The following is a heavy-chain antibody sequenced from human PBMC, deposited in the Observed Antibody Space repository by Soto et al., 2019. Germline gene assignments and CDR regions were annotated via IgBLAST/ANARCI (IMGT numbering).Heavy chain of an antibody. CDR3: ATVDTAMIRAFDY. J-gene: IGHJ4*02. D-gene: IGHD5-18*01. Sequence: QVQLVQSGAEVKKPGASVKVSCKASGYTFTSYDINWVRQATGQGLEWMGWMNANSGNTGYSQKFQGRVTMTRNTSITTAYMELSSLRSEDTAVYYCATVDTAMIRAFDYWGQGTLVTVSS. CDR1: GYTFTSYD. CDR2: MNANSGNT. V-gene: IGHV1-8*01.